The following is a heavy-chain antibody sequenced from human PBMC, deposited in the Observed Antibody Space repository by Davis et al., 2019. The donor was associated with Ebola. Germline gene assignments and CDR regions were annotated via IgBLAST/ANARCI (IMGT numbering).Heavy chain of an antibody. D-gene: IGHD2-2*01. CDR1: GYSFTSYW. CDR2: IDPSDSYT. J-gene: IGHJ5*02. V-gene: IGHV5-10-1*01. Sequence: PGGSLRLSCKGSGYSFTSYWISWVRQMPGKGLEWMGRIDPSDSYTNYSPSFQGHVTISADKSISTAYLQWSSLKASDTAMYYCARQGYQLLFENWFDPWGQGTLVTVSS. CDR3: ARQGYQLLFENWFDP.